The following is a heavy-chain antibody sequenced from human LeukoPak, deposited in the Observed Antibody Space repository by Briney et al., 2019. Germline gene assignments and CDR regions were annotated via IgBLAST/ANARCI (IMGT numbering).Heavy chain of an antibody. D-gene: IGHD2-15*01. Sequence: GASVKVSYKASGYTFTSYDINWVRQATGQGLEWMGWMKPNSGNTGYAQKFQGRVTMTRNTSISTAYMELSSLRSEDTAVYYCARGDGAGACSGGSCYWDWGQGTLVTVSS. CDR2: MKPNSGNT. CDR1: GYTFTSYD. V-gene: IGHV1-8*01. J-gene: IGHJ4*02. CDR3: ARGDGAGACSGGSCYWD.